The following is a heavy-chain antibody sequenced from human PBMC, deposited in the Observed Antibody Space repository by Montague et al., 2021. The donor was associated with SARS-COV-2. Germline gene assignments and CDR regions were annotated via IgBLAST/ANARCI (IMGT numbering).Heavy chain of an antibody. D-gene: IGHD3-3*01. V-gene: IGHV4-61*01. Sequence: SETLSPTCIVSGGSVSSGSYYWSWIRQPPGKGLEWIGYIYYSGSTNYXPSLKSRVTIPVDTSKNQFSLKLSSVTAADTAVYYCARDPWRITIFGVVTRYGMDVWGQGTTVTVSS. CDR1: GGSVSSGSYY. J-gene: IGHJ6*02. CDR3: ARDPWRITIFGVVTRYGMDV. CDR2: IYYSGST.